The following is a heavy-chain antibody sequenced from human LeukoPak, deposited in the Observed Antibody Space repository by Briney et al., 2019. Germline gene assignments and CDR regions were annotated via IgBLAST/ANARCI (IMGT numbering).Heavy chain of an antibody. D-gene: IGHD3-10*01. J-gene: IGHJ3*02. CDR2: IIPILGIA. CDR1: GGTFSSYA. Sequence: SVKVSCKASGGTFSSYAISWVRQAPGQGLEWMGKIIPILGIANYAQKFQGRVTITADKSTSTAYMELSSLRSEDTAVYYCAILWFGELSPEPDAFDIWGQGTMVTVSS. V-gene: IGHV1-69*04. CDR3: AILWFGELSPEPDAFDI.